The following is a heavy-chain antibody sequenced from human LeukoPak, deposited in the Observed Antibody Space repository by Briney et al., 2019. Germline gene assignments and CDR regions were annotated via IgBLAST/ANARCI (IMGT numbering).Heavy chain of an antibody. CDR2: IYYSGST. CDR3: ARHVGARDGYNSDAFDI. J-gene: IGHJ3*02. Sequence: SETLSLTCTVSGGSISSYYWSWIRQPPGKGLEWIAYIYYSGSTNYNPSLKSRVTISVDTSKSQFSLKLSSMTAADTALYYCARHVGARDGYNSDAFDIWGQGTMVTVSS. V-gene: IGHV4-59*08. D-gene: IGHD5-24*01. CDR1: GGSISSYY.